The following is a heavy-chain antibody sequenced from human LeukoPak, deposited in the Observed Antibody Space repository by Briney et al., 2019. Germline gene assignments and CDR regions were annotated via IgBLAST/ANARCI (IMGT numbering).Heavy chain of an antibody. Sequence: SETLSLTCTVSGGSISSSSYYWSWIRQPPGKGLEWIGSIYYSGSTYYNPSLKSRVTISVDTSKNQFSLKLSSVTAADTAVYYCARGADCSSTSCYDLPVDYWGQGTLVTVSS. J-gene: IGHJ4*02. CDR2: IYYSGST. V-gene: IGHV4-39*01. D-gene: IGHD2-2*01. CDR1: GGSISSSSYY. CDR3: ARGADCSSTSCYDLPVDY.